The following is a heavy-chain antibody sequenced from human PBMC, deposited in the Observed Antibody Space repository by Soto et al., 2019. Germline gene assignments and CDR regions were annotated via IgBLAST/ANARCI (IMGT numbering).Heavy chain of an antibody. J-gene: IGHJ4*02. CDR2: INAGNGNT. D-gene: IGHD6-19*01. CDR3: ARAVAVPADFDY. Sequence: ASVKVSCKASGYSFTSYDINWVRQAPGQGLEWMGWINAGNGNTKYSQKFQGRVTITRDTSASTAYMELSSLRSEDTAVYYCARAVAVPADFDYWGQGTLVTVSS. CDR1: GYSFTSYD. V-gene: IGHV1-3*01.